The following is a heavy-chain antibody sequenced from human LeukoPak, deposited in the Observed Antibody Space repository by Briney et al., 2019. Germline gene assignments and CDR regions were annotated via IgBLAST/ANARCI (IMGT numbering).Heavy chain of an antibody. J-gene: IGHJ4*02. Sequence: SETLSLTCTVSGGSISSSSYYWGWIRQPAGKGLEWIGSIYYSGSTYYNPSLKSRVTISVDTSKNQFSLKLSSVAAADTAVYYCARYYYDSSGALFDYWGQGTLVTVSS. V-gene: IGHV4-39*01. CDR3: ARYYYDSSGALFDY. CDR1: GGSISSSSYY. CDR2: IYYSGST. D-gene: IGHD3-22*01.